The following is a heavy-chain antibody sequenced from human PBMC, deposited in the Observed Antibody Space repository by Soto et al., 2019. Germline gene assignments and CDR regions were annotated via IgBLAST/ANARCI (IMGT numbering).Heavy chain of an antibody. V-gene: IGHV3-30-3*01. Sequence: WGSLRLFCAASGFTFSSYAMHRVLQAPGKGLEWVAVISYDGSNKYYADSVKGRFTISRDNSKNTLYLQMNSLRAEDTAVYYCASSSITMIVVVDWAFDIWGQGTMVTVSS. CDR1: GFTFSSYA. CDR2: ISYDGSNK. D-gene: IGHD3-22*01. J-gene: IGHJ3*02. CDR3: ASSSITMIVVVDWAFDI.